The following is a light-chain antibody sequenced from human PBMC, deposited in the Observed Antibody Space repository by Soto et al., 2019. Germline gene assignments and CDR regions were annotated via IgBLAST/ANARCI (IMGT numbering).Light chain of an antibody. Sequence: QSVLTQPPSASGSPGQSVTIACTGTSSDVGGYKYVSWYQQHPGKAPKLMIYEVNKRPSGVPDRFSGSKSGHTASLTVSGPQADDEADYFCSSYAGRNIVLFGGGTKLTVL. V-gene: IGLV2-8*01. J-gene: IGLJ2*01. CDR1: SSDVGGYKY. CDR2: EVN. CDR3: SSYAGRNIVL.